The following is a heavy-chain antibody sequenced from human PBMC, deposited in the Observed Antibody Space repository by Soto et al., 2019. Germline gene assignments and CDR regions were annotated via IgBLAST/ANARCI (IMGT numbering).Heavy chain of an antibody. CDR3: ARLGGSYGFSNWFDP. CDR1: GYSFTSYW. J-gene: IGHJ5*02. Sequence: EVQLVQSGAEVKKPGESLRISCKGSGYSFTSYWISWVRQMPGKGLEWMGRIDPSDSYTNYSPSFQGHVTISADKSISTAYLQWSSLKASDTDMYYCARLGGSYGFSNWFDPWGQGTLVTVSS. CDR2: IDPSDSYT. V-gene: IGHV5-10-1*03. D-gene: IGHD1-26*01.